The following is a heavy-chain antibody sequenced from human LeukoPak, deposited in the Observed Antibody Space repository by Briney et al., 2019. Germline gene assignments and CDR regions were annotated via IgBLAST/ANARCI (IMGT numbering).Heavy chain of an antibody. V-gene: IGHV3-21*06. J-gene: IGHJ4*02. D-gene: IGHD1-14*01. Sequence: GGSLRLSCTASGLTFSTSGFNWVRQAPGKGQEWVASIGPTGSDRYHADSIKGRFTISRDNANNFLYLQMNSLRAEDTAVYYCATETNGRHYDYWGQGTLLTVSS. CDR1: GLTFSTSG. CDR2: IGPTGSDR. CDR3: ATETNGRHYDY.